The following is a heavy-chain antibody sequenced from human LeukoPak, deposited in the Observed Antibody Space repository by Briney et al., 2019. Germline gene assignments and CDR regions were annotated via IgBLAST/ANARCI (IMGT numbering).Heavy chain of an antibody. D-gene: IGHD1-26*01. J-gene: IGHJ6*03. CDR2: INAGNGNT. V-gene: IGHV1-3*03. Sequence: ASVKLSCKASGYTFTIYAMHWVRQAPGQRREWMGWINAGNGNTKYSQEFQGRVTITRDTSASTAYMELSSLRSEDTAVYYCARDPYSGGYGDYYYYYMDLWGQGTTVTISS. CDR3: ARDPYSGGYGDYYYYYMDL. CDR1: GYTFTIYA.